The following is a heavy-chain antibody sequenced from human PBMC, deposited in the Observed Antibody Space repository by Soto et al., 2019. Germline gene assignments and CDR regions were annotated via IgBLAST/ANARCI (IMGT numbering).Heavy chain of an antibody. V-gene: IGHV1-69*13. J-gene: IGHJ6*02. CDR1: GGTFSSYA. Sequence: SVEVSCKASGGTFSSYAISWVRQAPGQGLEWMGGIIPIFGTANYAQKFQGRVTITADESTSTAYMELSSLRSEDTAVYYCAREIVRIFGVVNHYYYYGMDVWGQGTTVTVSS. D-gene: IGHD3-3*01. CDR3: AREIVRIFGVVNHYYYYGMDV. CDR2: IIPIFGTA.